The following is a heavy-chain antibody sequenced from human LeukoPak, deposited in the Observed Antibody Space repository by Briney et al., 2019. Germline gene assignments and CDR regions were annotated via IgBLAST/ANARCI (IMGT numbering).Heavy chain of an antibody. CDR3: ARTGYSGYVSDFDY. D-gene: IGHD5-12*01. Sequence: SETLSLTCAVSGYSISSGYYWGWIRRPPGKGREGIGRIYDSGRTYYNPSLKSRVTISVDTSNNHFSLQLSSVPAADTAVYYCARTGYSGYVSDFDYWGQGTLVTVSS. CDR1: GYSISSGYY. J-gene: IGHJ4*02. V-gene: IGHV4-38-2*01. CDR2: IYDSGRT.